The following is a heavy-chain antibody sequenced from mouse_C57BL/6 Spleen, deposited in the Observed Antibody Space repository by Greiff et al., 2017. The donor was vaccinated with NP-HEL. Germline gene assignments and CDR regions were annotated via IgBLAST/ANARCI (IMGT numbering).Heavy chain of an antibody. CDR1: GYTFTSYW. J-gene: IGHJ3*01. CDR3: AIEWYYGSTAGFAY. Sequence: QVQLKQPGAELVKPGASVKVSCKASGYTFTSYWMHWVKQRPGQGLEWIGRIHPSDSDTNYNQKFKGKATLTVDKSSSTAYMQLSSLTSEDSAVYYCAIEWYYGSTAGFAYWGQGTLVTVSA. D-gene: IGHD1-1*01. CDR2: IHPSDSDT. V-gene: IGHV1-74*01.